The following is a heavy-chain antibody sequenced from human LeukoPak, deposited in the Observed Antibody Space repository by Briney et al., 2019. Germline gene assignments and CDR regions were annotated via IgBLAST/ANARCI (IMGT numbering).Heavy chain of an antibody. D-gene: IGHD2-15*01. J-gene: IGHJ4*02. CDR3: ARGYCSGGSCYQDLFWDY. CDR1: GYRFTNYW. V-gene: IGHV5-51*01. Sequence: GESLKISCKGSGYRFTNYWIGWVRQMPGKGLEWMGIIYPGDSDTRYSPSFQGQVTISADKSISTAYLQWSSLKASDAAMYYCARGYCSGGSCYQDLFWDYWGQGTPVTVSS. CDR2: IYPGDSDT.